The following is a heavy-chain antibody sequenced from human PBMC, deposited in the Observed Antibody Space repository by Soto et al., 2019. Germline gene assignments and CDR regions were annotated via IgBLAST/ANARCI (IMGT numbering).Heavy chain of an antibody. CDR1: GASISGFY. J-gene: IGHJ5*02. CDR3: VRDGTKTLRDWFDP. Sequence: SETLSLTCTVSGASISGFYWSWIRKSAGKGLEWIGRIYATGTTDYNPSLKSRVMMTVDTSKKQFSLKLRSVTAADTAVYYCVRDGTKTLRDWFDPWGQGMSVTVSS. CDR2: IYATGTT. V-gene: IGHV4-4*07. D-gene: IGHD1-1*01.